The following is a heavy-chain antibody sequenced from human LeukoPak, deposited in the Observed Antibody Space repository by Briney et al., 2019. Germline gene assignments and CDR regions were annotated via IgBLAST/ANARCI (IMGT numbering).Heavy chain of an antibody. D-gene: IGHD1-26*01. CDR3: ARGRGGSGRYGHFDY. V-gene: IGHV4-4*07. Sequence: SETLSLTCTVSDGSISSYLWSWIRQPAGKGLEGMGRVYTSGSTNYNPSLKSRVTMSVDTSKHQFSLKLNSVTAADTAVYYCARGRGGSGRYGHFDYWGQGTLVTVSS. CDR1: DGSISSYL. CDR2: VYTSGST. J-gene: IGHJ4*02.